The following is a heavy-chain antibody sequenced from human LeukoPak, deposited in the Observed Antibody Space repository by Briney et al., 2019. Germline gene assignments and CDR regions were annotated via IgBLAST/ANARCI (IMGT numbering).Heavy chain of an antibody. Sequence: PSETLSLTCTVSGGSISSYYWSWIRQPAGKGLEWIGRIYTSGSTNYNPSLKSRVTISVDTSKNQFSLKLSSVTAADTAVYYCARHAMTGDRESWFDPWGQGTLVTVSS. D-gene: IGHD2-2*01. CDR3: ARHAMTGDRESWFDP. CDR2: IYTSGST. CDR1: GGSISSYY. V-gene: IGHV4-4*07. J-gene: IGHJ5*02.